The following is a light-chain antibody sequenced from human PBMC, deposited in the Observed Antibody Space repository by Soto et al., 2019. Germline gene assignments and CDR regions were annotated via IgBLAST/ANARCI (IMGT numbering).Light chain of an antibody. Sequence: SALTQPASVSGSPGPSITISCTGTSSDIGGYDYVSWYQQRPGKAPKLMIYEVRYRPSGVSNRFSGSKSGNTASLTISGLQAEDEAVYYCCSYTRTSNHYFFGSGTKVTVL. CDR1: SSDIGGYDY. V-gene: IGLV2-14*01. J-gene: IGLJ1*01. CDR2: EVR. CDR3: CSYTRTSNHYF.